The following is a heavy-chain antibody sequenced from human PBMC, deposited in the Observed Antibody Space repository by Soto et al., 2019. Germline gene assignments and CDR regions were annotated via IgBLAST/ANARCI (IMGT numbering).Heavy chain of an antibody. J-gene: IGHJ4*02. CDR3: VSQRTTVPTQAYFDY. CDR2: VYYRGRS. Sequence: SETLSLTCTVSGGSVTNSSYYWGWIRQSPGKGLEWIGSVYYRGRSYSKSSVKSRVTISVDTSKNRFSLSLNSVTASDTAVYFCVSQRTTVPTQAYFDYWGPGALVTSPQ. CDR1: GGSVTNSSYY. D-gene: IGHD4-17*01. V-gene: IGHV4-39*01.